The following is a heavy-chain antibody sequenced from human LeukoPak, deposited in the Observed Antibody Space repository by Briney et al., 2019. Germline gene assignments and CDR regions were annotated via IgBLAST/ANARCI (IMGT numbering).Heavy chain of an antibody. V-gene: IGHV6-1*01. CDR1: GASASSNVAA. CDR3: ARDLSLAMYE. J-gene: IGHJ4*02. CDR2: TYYRSKWYN. Sequence: KPSQILSLTCVITGASASSNVAAWYWIRQSPSRGIEWLGRTYYRSKWYNAYAVSVKSRITISPDTSKNQFSLQLNAVTPEDTAVYYCARDLSLAMYEWGQGTLVSVSS. D-gene: IGHD2-8*01.